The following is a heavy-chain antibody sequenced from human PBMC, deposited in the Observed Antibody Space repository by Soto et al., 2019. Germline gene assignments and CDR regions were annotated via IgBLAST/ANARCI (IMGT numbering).Heavy chain of an antibody. CDR2: ISKDGLDR. CDR3: ASPREGQWLVFDH. D-gene: IGHD6-19*01. CDR1: GFTFSDFG. Sequence: GALRLSCVVSGFTFSDFGMHWVRQSPGEGLAWVASISKDGLDRYYSESVKGRFTISRDDSKNTVFLQMNSLKVEDTAAYFCASPREGQWLVFDHWGQRTLVTVSS. J-gene: IGHJ4*02. V-gene: IGHV3-30*19.